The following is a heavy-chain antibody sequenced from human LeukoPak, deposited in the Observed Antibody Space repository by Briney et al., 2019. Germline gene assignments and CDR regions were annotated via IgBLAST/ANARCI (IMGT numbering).Heavy chain of an antibody. V-gene: IGHV1-2*02. CDR1: GYTFTGYY. Sequence: GASVKVSCKASGYTFTGYYMNWVRQSPGQGLKWMGWINPNSGGTNYAQKFQGRVTMTRDTSISTAYMELSRLRSDDTAVYYCARGTDYWFDPWGQGTLVTVSS. J-gene: IGHJ5*02. CDR2: INPNSGGT. CDR3: ARGTDYWFDP.